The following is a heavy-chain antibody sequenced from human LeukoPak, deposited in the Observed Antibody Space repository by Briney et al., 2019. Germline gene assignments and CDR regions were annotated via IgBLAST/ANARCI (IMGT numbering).Heavy chain of an antibody. Sequence: ASVKVSCKASGYTFTGYYMHWVRQAPGQGLEWMGWINPNSGGTNYAQKFQGRVTMTRDTSISTAYMELSRLRSDDTAVYYCARSTLYYYNSGSYSYNWFDPWGQGTLVTVSS. D-gene: IGHD3-10*01. CDR3: ARSTLYYYNSGSYSYNWFDP. J-gene: IGHJ5*02. V-gene: IGHV1-2*02. CDR1: GYTFTGYY. CDR2: INPNSGGT.